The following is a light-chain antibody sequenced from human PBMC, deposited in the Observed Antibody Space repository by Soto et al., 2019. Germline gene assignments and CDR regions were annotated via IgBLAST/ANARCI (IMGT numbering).Light chain of an antibody. CDR3: QSYDSSLSGYV. Sequence: QTVVTQPPSVSGAPGQRVTISCTGSSSNIGAGYDVHWYQQLPGTAPKLLIYGSSNRPSEVPDRFSGSKSGTSASLAITGLQAQDEADYYCQSYDSSLSGYVFGTGTKLTV. CDR2: GSS. V-gene: IGLV1-40*01. J-gene: IGLJ1*01. CDR1: SSNIGAGYD.